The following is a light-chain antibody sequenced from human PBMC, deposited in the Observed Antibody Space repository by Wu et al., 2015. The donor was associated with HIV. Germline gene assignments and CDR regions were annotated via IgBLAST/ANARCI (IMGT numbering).Light chain of an antibody. J-gene: IGKJ2*03. CDR2: HAS. V-gene: IGKV3-20*01. CDR1: QTVYSNY. CDR3: QQYGDSPRS. Sequence: EIVLTQSPGTLSLSAGERATLSCRASQTVYSNYFAWYQQKPGQAPRLLIYHASSRATGIPDRFSGSGSGTDFTLTISRLEPEDFAVYYCQQYGDSPRSFGQGTKLEIK.